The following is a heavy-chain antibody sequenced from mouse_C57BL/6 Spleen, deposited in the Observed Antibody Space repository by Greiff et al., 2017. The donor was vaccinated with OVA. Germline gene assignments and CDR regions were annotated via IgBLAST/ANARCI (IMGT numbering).Heavy chain of an antibody. J-gene: IGHJ2*01. V-gene: IGHV2-2*01. D-gene: IGHD2-3*01. CDR1: GFSLTSYG. CDR2: IWSGGST. Sequence: VKLVESGPGLVQPSQSLSITCTVSGFSLTSYGVHWVRQSPGKGLEWLGVIWSGGSTDYNAAFISRLSISKDNSKSQVFFKMNSLQADDTAIYYCARKDGYYYYFDYWGQGTTLTVSS. CDR3: ARKDGYYYYFDY.